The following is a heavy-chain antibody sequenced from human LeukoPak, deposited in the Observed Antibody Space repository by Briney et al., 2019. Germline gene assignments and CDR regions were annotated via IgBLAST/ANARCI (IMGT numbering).Heavy chain of an antibody. D-gene: IGHD2-2*02. CDR2: INPDGSTT. Sequence: GGSLRLSCAASGFTFTNYWMFWVRQAPGKGLVWVSGINPDGSTTTYADSVKGRFTISRDNSKNTLFLQMDTLRVDDTAVYYCAKARSLGVTAAINYWGQGTLVTVSS. V-gene: IGHV3-74*01. CDR1: GFTFTNYW. J-gene: IGHJ4*02. CDR3: AKARSLGVTAAINY.